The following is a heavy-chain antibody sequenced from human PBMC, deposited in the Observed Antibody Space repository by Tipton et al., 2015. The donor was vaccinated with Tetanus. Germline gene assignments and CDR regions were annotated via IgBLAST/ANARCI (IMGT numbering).Heavy chain of an antibody. D-gene: IGHD3-22*01. Sequence: GLVKPSETLTLTCIVSGDSMSGSAHYGAWVRQSPGKGLEWLGYISHRGTTNYNPSLMSRVTLSLDTARGQFSLKLTSVTAADAAGYFCARERRDFAYDSRGFYSPLYYFDNWGQGLRVTVSS. CDR3: ARERRDFAYDSRGFYSPLYYFDN. CDR2: ISHRGTT. V-gene: IGHV4-30-4*02. CDR1: GDSMSGSAHY. J-gene: IGHJ4*02.